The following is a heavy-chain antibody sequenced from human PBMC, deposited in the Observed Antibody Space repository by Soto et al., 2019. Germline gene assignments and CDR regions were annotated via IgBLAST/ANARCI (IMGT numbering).Heavy chain of an antibody. CDR1: GGTFSSYA. CDR3: ARGAARDYYYGMDV. V-gene: IGHV1-69*13. D-gene: IGHD6-6*01. Sequence: SVKVSCKACGGTFSSYAISWVRQAPGQGLEWMGGIIPIFGTANYAQKFQGRVTITADESTSTAYMELSSLRSEDTAVYYCARGAARDYYYGMDVWGQGTTVTVSS. CDR2: IIPIFGTA. J-gene: IGHJ6*02.